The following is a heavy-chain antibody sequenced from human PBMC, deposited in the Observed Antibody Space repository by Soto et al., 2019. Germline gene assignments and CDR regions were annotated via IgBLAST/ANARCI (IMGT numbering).Heavy chain of an antibody. D-gene: IGHD6-19*01. CDR1: GSTFSSYA. J-gene: IGHJ4*02. CDR2: ISGSGGST. CDR3: AKEAVSGWYYFDY. V-gene: IGHV3-23*01. Sequence: GGSLRLSCAASGSTFSSYAMSWVHQAPGKGLEWVSTISGSGGSTYYADSLKGRFTISRDNSKNTLFLQMSSQRAEDTAVYYCAKEAVSGWYYFDYWGPGTLVTVSS.